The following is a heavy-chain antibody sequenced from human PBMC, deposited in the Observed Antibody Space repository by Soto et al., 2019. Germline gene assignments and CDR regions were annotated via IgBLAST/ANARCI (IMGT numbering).Heavy chain of an antibody. J-gene: IGHJ4*02. CDR1: GFTFSSYG. CDR3: AKTYYDYVWGSYRSFDY. Sequence: SLRLSCAASGFTFSSYGMHWVRQAPGKGLEWVAVISYDGSNKYYADSVKGRFTISRDNSKNTLYLQMNSLRAEDTAVYYCAKTYYDYVWGSYRSFDYWGQGTLVTVSS. V-gene: IGHV3-30*18. CDR2: ISYDGSNK. D-gene: IGHD3-16*02.